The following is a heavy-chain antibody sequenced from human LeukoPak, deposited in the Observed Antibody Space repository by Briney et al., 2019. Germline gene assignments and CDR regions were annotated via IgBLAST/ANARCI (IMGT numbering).Heavy chain of an antibody. CDR1: GCTLTELS. CDR2: FDPEDGET. V-gene: IGHV1-24*01. D-gene: IGHD2-15*01. J-gene: IGHJ5*02. CDR3: ATVLLGYCSGGSCYWFDP. Sequence: GASVKVSCKVSGCTLTELSMHWVRQAPGKGLEWRGGFDPEDGETIYAQKFQGRVTMTEDTSTDTAYMELSSLRSEDTAVYYCATVLLGYCSGGSCYWFDPWGQGTLVTVSS.